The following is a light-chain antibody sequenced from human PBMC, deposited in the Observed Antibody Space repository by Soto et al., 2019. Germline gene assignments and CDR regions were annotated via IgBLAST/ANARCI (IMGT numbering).Light chain of an antibody. CDR3: QQYENSLLT. V-gene: IGKV3-20*01. Sequence: EVVLTQSPGTLSLSPGERATLSCRASQSVDSNYLTWYQQKPGPAPGVIIFGSAIRAAGVPDRFNGSGSGTDFTLTITRLEPEDFAVYYCQQYENSLLTFGGGTRVEI. CDR2: GSA. CDR1: QSVDSNY. J-gene: IGKJ4*01.